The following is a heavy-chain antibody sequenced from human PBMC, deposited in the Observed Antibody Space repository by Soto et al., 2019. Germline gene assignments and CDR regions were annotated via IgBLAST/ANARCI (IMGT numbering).Heavy chain of an antibody. CDR3: ARGPMVRGVMIYYGMGV. CDR1: GGTFSSYA. D-gene: IGHD3-10*01. CDR2: IIPIFGTA. J-gene: IGHJ6*01. Sequence: QVQLVQSGAEVKKPGSSVKVSCKASGGTFSSYAISWVRQAPGQGLEWMGGIIPIFGTANYAQKFQGRVTLSADESTSAAYMELSRLRSEDTAVYDCARGPMVRGVMIYYGMGVWGQGTTVTVSS. V-gene: IGHV1-69*01.